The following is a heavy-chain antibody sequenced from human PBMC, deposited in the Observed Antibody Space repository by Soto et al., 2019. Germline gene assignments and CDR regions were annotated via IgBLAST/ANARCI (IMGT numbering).Heavy chain of an antibody. J-gene: IGHJ5*02. Sequence: QVQLVQSGAEVKKPGASVKVSCKASGYNFNSYTISWVLQAPGQGLEWMGRISAYNGNTNYAQKLQVRVTMNTDTSTSTAYMELRSRSSDDPAVYHCARVVGAPGHWFDPWGQGTLVTVSS. CDR1: GYNFNSYT. CDR2: ISAYNGNT. CDR3: ARVVGAPGHWFDP. V-gene: IGHV1-18*01. D-gene: IGHD1-26*01.